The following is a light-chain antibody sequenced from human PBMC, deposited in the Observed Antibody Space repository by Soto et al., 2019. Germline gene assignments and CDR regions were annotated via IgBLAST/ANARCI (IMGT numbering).Light chain of an antibody. CDR2: DAS. V-gene: IGKV3-11*01. J-gene: IGKJ5*01. Sequence: EIVLTQSPATLSLSPGERAPLSCRASQSVSRYLAWYQQKPGQAPRLLIYDASNSATGIPARFSGSGSGTDFTLTISSLEPEDFAVYYCQQRSNWPPITFGQGTRREI. CDR3: QQRSNWPPIT. CDR1: QSVSRY.